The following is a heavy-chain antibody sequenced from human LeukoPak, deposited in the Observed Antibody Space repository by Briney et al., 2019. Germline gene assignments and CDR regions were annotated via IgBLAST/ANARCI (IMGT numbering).Heavy chain of an antibody. CDR1: GGSLSRYY. J-gene: IGHJ4*02. Sequence: SETLSLTCTASGGSLSRYYWSWIRQPPGKGPEWIGYINYSGSTNYNPSLKSRVTISVDTSKNQFSLKLSSVTAADTAVYSCARATTVTPHYSDQWGQGTLVTVSS. CDR3: ARATTVTPHYSDQ. D-gene: IGHD4-17*01. V-gene: IGHV4-59*08. CDR2: INYSGST.